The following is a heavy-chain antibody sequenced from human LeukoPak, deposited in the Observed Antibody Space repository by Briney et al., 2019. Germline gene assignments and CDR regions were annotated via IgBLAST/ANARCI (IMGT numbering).Heavy chain of an antibody. V-gene: IGHV3-7*01. CDR2: IKQDGSEK. D-gene: IGHD3-3*01. J-gene: IGHJ4*02. Sequence: PSETLSLTCTVSGGSISGSSYYWGWIRQPPGKGLEWVANIKQDGSEKYYVDSVKGRFTISRDNAKNSLYLQMNSLRAEDTAVYYCARDTIFGVVSATYDDYWGQGTLVTVSS. CDR1: GGSISGSSYY. CDR3: ARDTIFGVVSATYDDY.